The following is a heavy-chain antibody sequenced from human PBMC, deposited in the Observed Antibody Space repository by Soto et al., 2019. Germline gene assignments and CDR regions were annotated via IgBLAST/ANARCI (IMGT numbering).Heavy chain of an antibody. Sequence: TGGSLRLSCAASGFTFSSYSMNWVRQAPGKGLEWVSSISSSSSYIYYADSVKGRFTISRDNAKNSLYLQMNSLRAEDTAVYYCASLIAVAGTVYSEDYGGQGTLVTVSS. CDR1: GFTFSSYS. D-gene: IGHD6-19*01. CDR2: ISSSSSYI. V-gene: IGHV3-21*01. CDR3: ASLIAVAGTVYSEDY. J-gene: IGHJ4*02.